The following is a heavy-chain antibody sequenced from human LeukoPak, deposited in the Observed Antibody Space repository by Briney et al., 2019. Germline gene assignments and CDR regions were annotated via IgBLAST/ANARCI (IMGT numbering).Heavy chain of an antibody. V-gene: IGHV5-51*01. CDR2: IYPGDSDT. CDR3: ARYRIVITTTDGAFDI. CDR1: GNNFRKHW. D-gene: IGHD3-22*01. J-gene: IGHJ3*02. Sequence: GESLKISCKSSGNNFRKHWIAWVRQMPGKGLELMGYIYPGDSDTRYSPSFQGHVTISADTSISTAYLQWSSLKASDTAMYYCARYRIVITTTDGAFDIWGQGTMVTVSS.